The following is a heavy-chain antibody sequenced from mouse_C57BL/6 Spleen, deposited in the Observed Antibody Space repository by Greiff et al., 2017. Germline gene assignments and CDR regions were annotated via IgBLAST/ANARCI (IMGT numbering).Heavy chain of an antibody. CDR2: ISSGSSTI. CDR1: GFTFSDYG. Sequence: EVQGVESGGGLVKPGGSLKLSCAASGFTFSDYGMHWVRQAPEKGLEWVAYISSGSSTIYYADTVKGRFTISRDTAKNTLFLQMTSLRSEDTAMYYCARSTMVTVYYFDYWGQGTTLTVSS. V-gene: IGHV5-17*01. D-gene: IGHD2-2*01. CDR3: ARSTMVTVYYFDY. J-gene: IGHJ2*01.